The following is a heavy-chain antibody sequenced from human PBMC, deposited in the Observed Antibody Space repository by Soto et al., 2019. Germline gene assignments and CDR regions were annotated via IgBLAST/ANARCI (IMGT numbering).Heavy chain of an antibody. V-gene: IGHV4-4*02. Sequence: QVQMQESGPGLVQSSETLSLTCGVSGVFISDGDWWTWVRQPPGKGLEWIGEIYHSGSTNYRPSLKSRVTISVDTSMNQFSLNLKSVTAADTAVYYCARGSTAYMDVWGKGTTVTVSS. J-gene: IGHJ6*03. CDR3: ARGSTAYMDV. CDR2: IYHSGST. CDR1: GVFISDGDW.